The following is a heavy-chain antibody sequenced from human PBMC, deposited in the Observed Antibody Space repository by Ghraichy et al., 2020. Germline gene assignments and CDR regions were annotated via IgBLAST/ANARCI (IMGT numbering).Heavy chain of an antibody. V-gene: IGHV1-18*01. J-gene: IGHJ4*02. Sequence: ASVKVSCKASGYTFTSYGISWVRQAPGQGLEWMGWISAYNGDTNYAQKLQGRVTMTTDTSTSTAYMELRSLRSDDTAVYYCARATMDSSGYYFFDYWGQGTLVTVSS. CDR2: ISAYNGDT. CDR3: ARATMDSSGYYFFDY. CDR1: GYTFTSYG. D-gene: IGHD3-22*01.